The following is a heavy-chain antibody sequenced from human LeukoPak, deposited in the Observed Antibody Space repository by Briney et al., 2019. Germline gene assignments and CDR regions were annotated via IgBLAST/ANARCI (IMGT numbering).Heavy chain of an antibody. CDR3: ARDPSAGGYFDY. CDR2: IYSGGST. D-gene: IGHD2-15*01. J-gene: IGHJ4*02. V-gene: IGHV3-66*01. CDR1: GFTVSSNY. Sequence: GGSLRLSCAASGFTVSSNYMSWVRQAPGEGLEWVSVIYSGGSTYYADSVKGRFTISRDNSKNTLYLQMNSLRAEDTAVYYCARDPSAGGYFDYWGQGTLVTVSS.